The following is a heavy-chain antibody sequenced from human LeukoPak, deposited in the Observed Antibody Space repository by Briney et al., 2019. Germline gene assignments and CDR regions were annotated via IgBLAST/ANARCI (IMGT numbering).Heavy chain of an antibody. J-gene: IGHJ5*02. V-gene: IGHV4-30-4*08. D-gene: IGHD5-18*01. CDR1: GGSISSGDYY. Sequence: SQTLSLTCTVSGGSISSGDYYWSWIRQPPGKGLEWIGYIYYSGSTYYNPSLKSRVTISVDTSKNQFSLKLSSVTAADTAVYYCARGRFYSYGYWWFDPWGQGTLVTVSS. CDR3: ARGRFYSYGYWWFDP. CDR2: IYYSGST.